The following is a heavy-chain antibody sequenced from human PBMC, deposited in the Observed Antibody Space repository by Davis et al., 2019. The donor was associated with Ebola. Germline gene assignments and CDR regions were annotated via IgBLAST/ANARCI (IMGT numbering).Heavy chain of an antibody. V-gene: IGHV5-51*01. D-gene: IGHD3-10*01. CDR2: TYPGDSDT. CDR3: ASLPVLLGMDV. J-gene: IGHJ6*04. CDR1: GYSFPSYW. Sequence: ESSKTHLNGLGYSFPSYWIGWVRQMPGKGLERMGITYPGDSDTRHSPSFQGQGPIPADKSISTAYLQWSSLKASDTAMYYCASLPVLLGMDVWGKGTTVTVSS.